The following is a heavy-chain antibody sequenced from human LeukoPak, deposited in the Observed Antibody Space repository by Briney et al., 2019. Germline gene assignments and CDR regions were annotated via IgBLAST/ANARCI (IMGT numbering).Heavy chain of an antibody. D-gene: IGHD6-13*01. CDR2: IYTSGST. Sequence: PSETLSLTCTVSGVSISSYYWSWIRQPAGKGLEWIGRIYTSGSTNYNPSLKSRVTMSVDTSKNQFSLKLSSVTAADTAVYYCARVRQQLVPYYYYYMDVWGKGTTVTVSS. CDR1: GVSISSYY. CDR3: ARVRQQLVPYYYYYMDV. J-gene: IGHJ6*03. V-gene: IGHV4-4*07.